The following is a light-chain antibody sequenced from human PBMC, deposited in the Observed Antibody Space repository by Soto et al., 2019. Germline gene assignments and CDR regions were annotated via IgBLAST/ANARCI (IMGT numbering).Light chain of an antibody. CDR3: QQYVSSPWA. CDR2: GAS. J-gene: IGKJ1*01. Sequence: EIVLAQSPGTLSLSPGERATLSCRASQSVTNSFLAWYQQKPGQAPRLLIYGASRRATGIPDRFTGSGSGTDFTLTISRLETADFAVYYCQQYVSSPWAFGQGTKVEI. CDR1: QSVTNSF. V-gene: IGKV3-20*01.